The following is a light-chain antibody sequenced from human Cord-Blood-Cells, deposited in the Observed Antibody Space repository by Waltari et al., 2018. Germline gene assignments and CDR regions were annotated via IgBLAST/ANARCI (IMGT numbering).Light chain of an antibody. CDR1: SSAVGGYNY. Sequence: QSALTQPASVSGSPGQSITIACTGTSSAVGGYNYISWYQQHPGKAPNLMIYDGSNRPSGVSNRFSGSKSGNTASLTISGLQAEDEADYYCSSYTSSSTWVFGGGTKLTVL. V-gene: IGLV2-14*03. J-gene: IGLJ3*02. CDR3: SSYTSSSTWV. CDR2: DGS.